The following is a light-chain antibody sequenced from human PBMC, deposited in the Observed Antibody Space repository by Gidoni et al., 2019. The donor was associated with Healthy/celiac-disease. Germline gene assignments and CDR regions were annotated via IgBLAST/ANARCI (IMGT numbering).Light chain of an antibody. J-gene: IGKJ2*01. CDR3: QQYGSSSNT. CDR2: GAS. CDR1: QSVSSSY. Sequence: EIVLPQSPGTLSLSPGERATLSCRASQSVSSSYLAWYQQKPGQAPRLLIYGASSRATGIPDRFSGSGSGTDFTLTISRLEPEDFAVYYCQQYGSSSNTFGQGTKLEIK. V-gene: IGKV3-20*01.